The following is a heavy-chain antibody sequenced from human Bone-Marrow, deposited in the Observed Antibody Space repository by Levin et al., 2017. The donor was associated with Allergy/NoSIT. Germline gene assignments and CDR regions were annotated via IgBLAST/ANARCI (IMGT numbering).Heavy chain of an antibody. V-gene: IGHV3-53*01. CDR3: ARGVSGMDV. Sequence: GGSLRLSCAASGFNFNSIYMNWVRQAPGKGLEWVSVVYSDDRTYYADSVKGRFTISRDNSKNTLYLQMNSLRAEDTAVYYCARGVSGMDVWGQGTTVTVSS. CDR2: VYSDDRT. D-gene: IGHD3-22*01. CDR1: GFNFNSIY. J-gene: IGHJ6*02.